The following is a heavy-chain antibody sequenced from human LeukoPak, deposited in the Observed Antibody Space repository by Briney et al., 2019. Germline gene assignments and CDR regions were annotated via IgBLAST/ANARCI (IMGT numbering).Heavy chain of an antibody. J-gene: IGHJ5*02. D-gene: IGHD3-9*01. CDR1: GGSISSYY. V-gene: IGHV4-59*01. CDR2: IYYSGST. Sequence: PSETLSLTCTVSGGSISSYYWSWIRQPPGKGLEWIGYIYYSGSTNYNPSLKSRVTISVDTSKNQFSLKLSSVTAADTAVYYCARDASVDSTNWFDPWGQGTLVTVSS. CDR3: ARDASVDSTNWFDP.